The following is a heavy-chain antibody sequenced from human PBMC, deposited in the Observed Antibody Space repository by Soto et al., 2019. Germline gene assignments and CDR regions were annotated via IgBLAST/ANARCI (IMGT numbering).Heavy chain of an antibody. Sequence: KPSETLSLTSTVSGGSISSGENFWNWIRQSPGKGLEWIGYIHHSGSTYYNPSLKSRLTISVDTSKNQISLKLNSVTAADTAVYYCARDTGTYPYYFDYWGQGTLVTVSS. CDR3: ARDTGTYPYYFDY. J-gene: IGHJ4*02. V-gene: IGHV4-30-4*01. CDR2: IHHSGST. CDR1: GGSISSGENF. D-gene: IGHD1-26*01.